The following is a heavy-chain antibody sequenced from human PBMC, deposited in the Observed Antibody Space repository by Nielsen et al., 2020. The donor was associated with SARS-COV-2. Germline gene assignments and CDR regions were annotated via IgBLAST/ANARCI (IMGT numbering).Heavy chain of an antibody. CDR3: AKVQLAFDY. V-gene: IGHV3-23*01. J-gene: IGHJ4*02. CDR1: GFTFSDYA. CDR2: ISGSGGST. D-gene: IGHD2-2*01. Sequence: GGSLRLSCAASGFTFSDYAMTWVRQAPGKGLEWVSTISGSGGSTYYADSVKGRFTISRDNSKNTLYLQMNSLRAEDTAVYYCAKVQLAFDYWGQGTLVTVSS.